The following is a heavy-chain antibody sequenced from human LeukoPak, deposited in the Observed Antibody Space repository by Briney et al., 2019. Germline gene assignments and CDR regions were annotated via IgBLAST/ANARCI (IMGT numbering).Heavy chain of an antibody. V-gene: IGHV4-31*03. Sequence: PSQTLSLTCTVSGGSISSGGYFWSWIRQHPGKGLEWIGYISYSGSTNYNPSLKSRVTISVDTSKNQFSLKLSSVTAADTAVYYCARGGRWLQFNYWGRGTLVTVFS. J-gene: IGHJ4*02. CDR2: ISYSGST. CDR3: ARGGRWLQFNY. D-gene: IGHD5-24*01. CDR1: GGSISSGGYF.